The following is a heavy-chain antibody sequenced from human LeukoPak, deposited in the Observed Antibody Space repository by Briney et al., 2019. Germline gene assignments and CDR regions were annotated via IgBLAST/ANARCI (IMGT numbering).Heavy chain of an antibody. CDR1: GGSISSYY. V-gene: IGHV4-4*07. J-gene: IGHJ4*02. Sequence: SETLSLTCTVSGGSISSYYWSWVRQPAGKGLEWIRRIYASGNTNYNPSLKGRVTMTVDTSKNQFSLNLSSVTAADTAVYYCARGRGSSWYYFDSWGQGTLVTVSS. D-gene: IGHD6-13*01. CDR2: IYASGNT. CDR3: ARGRGSSWYYFDS.